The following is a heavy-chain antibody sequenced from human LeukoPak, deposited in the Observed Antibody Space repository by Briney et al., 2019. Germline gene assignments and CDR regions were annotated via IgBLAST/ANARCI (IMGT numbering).Heavy chain of an antibody. J-gene: IGHJ3*01. CDR2: ISVFHGNT. D-gene: IGHD3-22*01. Sequence: ASVKVSRKTSGYSFSNYGINWVRQAPGQGLEWMGWISVFHGNTKYAQNLQGRVTMTAEPSTSTAYMELKSLTSDDTAVYYCARGSYYYANTDYIEAVALDFWGQGTMVTVSS. CDR3: ARGSYYYANTDYIEAVALDF. V-gene: IGHV1-18*01. CDR1: GYSFSNYG.